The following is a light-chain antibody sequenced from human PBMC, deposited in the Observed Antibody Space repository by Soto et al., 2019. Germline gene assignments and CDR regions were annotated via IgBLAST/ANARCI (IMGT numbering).Light chain of an antibody. V-gene: IGLV2-11*01. Sequence: QSALTQPRSVSGSPGQSVTISCTGTSSDVGGYNYVSWYQQHPGKAPKLMIYDVSKRPSGFPDRFSGSKTGNTASLTISGLQAEDEADYYCCSYAGSYTKVFGNGTKVPVL. J-gene: IGLJ1*01. CDR2: DVS. CDR1: SSDVGGYNY. CDR3: CSYAGSYTKV.